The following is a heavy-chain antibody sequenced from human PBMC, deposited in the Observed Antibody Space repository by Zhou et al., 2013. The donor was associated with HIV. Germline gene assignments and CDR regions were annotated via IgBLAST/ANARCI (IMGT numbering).Heavy chain of an antibody. CDR1: GYTLADIS. V-gene: IGHV1-18*01. Sequence: QVQLVQSGAEVKEPGASVIVSCKVSGYTLADISVHWVRQTPGKGLEWMGGVIPLQSIAHYPPKFQGRVTMTTDTSTSTAYMEVRSLRSDDTAVYYCARVVFDRSDFWGQGTLVTVSS. CDR3: ARVVFDRSDF. D-gene: IGHD3-9*01. J-gene: IGHJ4*02. CDR2: VIPLQSIA.